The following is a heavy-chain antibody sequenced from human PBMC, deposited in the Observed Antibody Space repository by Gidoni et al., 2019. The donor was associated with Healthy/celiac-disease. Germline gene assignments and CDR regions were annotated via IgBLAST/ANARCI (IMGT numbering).Heavy chain of an antibody. Sequence: ISSSSYYWGWIRQPPGKGLEWIGSIYYSGSTYYNPSLKSRVTISVDTSKNQFSLKLSSVTAADTAVYYCARDLWGYFDWLLVWFDPWGQGTLVTVSS. CDR1: ISSSSYY. CDR2: IYYSGST. V-gene: IGHV4-39*07. J-gene: IGHJ5*02. D-gene: IGHD3-9*01. CDR3: ARDLWGYFDWLLVWFDP.